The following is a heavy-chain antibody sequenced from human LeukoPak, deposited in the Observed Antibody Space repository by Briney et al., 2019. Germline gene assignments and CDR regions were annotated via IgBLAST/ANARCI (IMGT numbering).Heavy chain of an antibody. CDR2: ISGGGDGT. J-gene: IGHJ4*02. D-gene: IGHD6-13*01. Sequence: GGSLRLSCVASGFTFSSYALSWVRQAPGKGLEWVSAISGGGDGTYYADSVKGRFTISRDNSKNTLYLQMNSLRAEDTAVYYCAKDRSDSSRWYAGSHWGQGTLVTVSS. CDR1: GFTFSSYA. V-gene: IGHV3-23*01. CDR3: AKDRSDSSRWYAGSH.